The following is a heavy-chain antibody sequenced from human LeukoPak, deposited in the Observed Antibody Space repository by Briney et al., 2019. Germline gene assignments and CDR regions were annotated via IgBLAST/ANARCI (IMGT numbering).Heavy chain of an antibody. CDR3: ANRFGKDYYDVSGQTYYMDV. Sequence: GGSPRLSCAASGFTFSSYGMHWVRQAPGKGLEWVAFIRFDGSNKYSADSVKGRFTISRDNPKNTLYLQMNSLRAEDTAVYYCANRFGKDYYDVSGQTYYMDVCGKGTTVTVSS. J-gene: IGHJ6*03. CDR2: IRFDGSNK. V-gene: IGHV3-30*02. CDR1: GFTFSSYG. D-gene: IGHD3-22*01.